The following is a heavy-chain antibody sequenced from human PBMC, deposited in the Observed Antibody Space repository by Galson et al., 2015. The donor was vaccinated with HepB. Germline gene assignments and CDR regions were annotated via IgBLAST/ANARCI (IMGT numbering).Heavy chain of an antibody. CDR2: IYYSGST. Sequence: SETLSLTCTVSGGSISSYYWSWIRQPPGKGLEWIGYIYYSGSTNYNPSLKSRVTISVDTSKNQFSLKLSSVTAADTAVYYCARDGPAMTHKDWGQGTLVTVSS. CDR1: GGSISSYY. CDR3: ARDGPAMTHKD. V-gene: IGHV4-59*01. D-gene: IGHD2-2*01. J-gene: IGHJ4*02.